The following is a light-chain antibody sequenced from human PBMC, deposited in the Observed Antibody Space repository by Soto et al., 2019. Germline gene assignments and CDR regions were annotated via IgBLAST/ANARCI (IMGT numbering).Light chain of an antibody. Sequence: DIQMTQSQSSVSPSVGDRVTSTWRASQGISSWLAWYQQKPGKAPKLLIYAASILQSGVPSRFSGSVSGTDCTLTISCLKKEDCATYYCQQDNSFTLTFCGGTKVDIK. CDR3: QQDNSFTLT. V-gene: IGKV1-12*01. J-gene: IGKJ4*01. CDR2: AAS. CDR1: QGISSW.